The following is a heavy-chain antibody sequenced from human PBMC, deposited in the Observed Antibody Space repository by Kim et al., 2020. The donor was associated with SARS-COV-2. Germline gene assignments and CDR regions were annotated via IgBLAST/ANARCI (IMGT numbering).Heavy chain of an antibody. D-gene: IGHD7-27*01. CDR3: ASYPGDASY. J-gene: IGHJ4*02. CDR2: SDT. V-gene: IGHV3-11*03. Sequence: SDTNYADSVRGRFTITRDNAKNSLYLQMSSRRAEDTAVYYGASYPGDASYWGQGTLVTVSS.